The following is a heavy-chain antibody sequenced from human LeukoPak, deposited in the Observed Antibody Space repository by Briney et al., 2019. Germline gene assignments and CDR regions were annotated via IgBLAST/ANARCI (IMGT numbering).Heavy chain of an antibody. D-gene: IGHD1-26*01. J-gene: IGHJ4*02. Sequence: GESLKISCKGAGYIFTNYWIGWVRQMPGKGLEGMGIIYPADSDTRYSPSFPGQVTISADKSIATAYLQWSSLKASDTAIYYCARRRRWEPIEYWGQGTLVTVSS. V-gene: IGHV5-51*01. CDR2: IYPADSDT. CDR3: ARRRRWEPIEY. CDR1: GYIFTNYW.